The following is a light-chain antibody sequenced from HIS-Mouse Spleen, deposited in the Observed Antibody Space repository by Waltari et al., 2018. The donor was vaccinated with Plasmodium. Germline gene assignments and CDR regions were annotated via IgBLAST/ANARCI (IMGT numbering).Light chain of an antibody. V-gene: IGLV2-23*01. CDR3: CSYAGSSTYV. CDR2: EGS. Sequence: QSALTQPAAVSGSPGQSITISCTGTSSDVWSYNLVSWYQQHPCKAPNLMIYEGSKRPSGVSNRFSGSKSGNTASLTISGLQAEDEADYYCCSYAGSSTYVFGTGTKVTVL. CDR1: SSDVWSYNL. J-gene: IGLJ1*01.